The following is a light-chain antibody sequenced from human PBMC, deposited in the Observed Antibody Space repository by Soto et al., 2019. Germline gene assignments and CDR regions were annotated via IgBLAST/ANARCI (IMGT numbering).Light chain of an antibody. CDR3: SSYTGSSTPPYV. Sequence: QSALTQPASVSGSPGQSITISCTGTSNDVGGYNYVSWYQQHPGKAPKLMIYEVSNRPSGVSNRFSGSKSGNTASLTISGLQAEDEADYYCSSYTGSSTPPYVLGTGPRSPS. V-gene: IGLV2-14*01. J-gene: IGLJ1*01. CDR1: SNDVGGYNY. CDR2: EVS.